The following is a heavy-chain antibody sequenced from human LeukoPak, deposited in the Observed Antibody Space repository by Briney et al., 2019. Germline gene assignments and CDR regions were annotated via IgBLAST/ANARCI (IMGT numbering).Heavy chain of an antibody. V-gene: IGHV3-7*01. CDR3: VGVGGGGGVFDY. D-gene: IGHD3-16*01. J-gene: IGHJ4*02. CDR2: IKPDGSEK. CDR1: GFTFSSYW. Sequence: GGSLRLSSAASGFTFSSYWMPWVRQAPGKGLQWVANIKPDGSEKYYVDSVKGRFTISRDNAKNSLYLQMNSLRAEDTAVYYCVGVGGGGGVFDYWGQGTLVTVSS.